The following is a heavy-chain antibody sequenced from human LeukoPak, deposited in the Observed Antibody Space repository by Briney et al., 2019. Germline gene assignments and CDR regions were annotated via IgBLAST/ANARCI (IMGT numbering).Heavy chain of an antibody. J-gene: IGHJ4*02. CDR2: IYYSGST. CDR1: GGSISSGGYY. Sequence: PSETLFLTCTVSGGSISSGGYYWSWIRQHPGKGLEWIGYIYYSGSTYYNPSLKSRVTISVDTSKNQFSLKLSSVTAADTAVYYCARGGEDSSGWYPSDYWGQGTLVTVSS. V-gene: IGHV4-31*03. CDR3: ARGGEDSSGWYPSDY. D-gene: IGHD6-19*01.